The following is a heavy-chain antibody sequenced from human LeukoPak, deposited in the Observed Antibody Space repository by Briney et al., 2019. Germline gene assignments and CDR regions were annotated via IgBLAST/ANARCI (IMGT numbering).Heavy chain of an antibody. CDR2: ISAYNHNT. CDR3: ARDFKYNILTGFRSSFGFDP. CDR1: GYTFTNYG. J-gene: IGHJ5*02. V-gene: IGHV1-18*01. Sequence: ASVEVSCKASGYTFTNYGVSWVRQAPGQGLEWMGWISAYNHNTKYAQKFQGRVTMTTDTPTSTAYMELRSLRSDDTAVYYCARDFKYNILTGFRSSFGFDPWGQGTLVTVSS. D-gene: IGHD3-9*01.